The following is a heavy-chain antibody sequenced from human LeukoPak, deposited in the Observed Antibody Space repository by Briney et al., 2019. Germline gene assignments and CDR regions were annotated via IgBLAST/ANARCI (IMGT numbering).Heavy chain of an antibody. D-gene: IGHD2-2*01. CDR1: GGSFSGYY. CDR3: ARAPVGYCSSTSCPRYYFDY. Sequence: SETLSLTCAVYGGSFSGYYWSWIRQPPGKGLEWIGEINHSGSTNYNPSLKSRVTISVDTSKNQFSLKLSSVTAADTAVYYCARAPVGYCSSTSCPRYYFDYWGQGTPVTVSS. J-gene: IGHJ4*02. V-gene: IGHV4-34*01. CDR2: INHSGST.